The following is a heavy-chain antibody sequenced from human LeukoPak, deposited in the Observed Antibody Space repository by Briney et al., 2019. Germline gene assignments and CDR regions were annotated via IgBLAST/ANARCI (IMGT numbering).Heavy chain of an antibody. V-gene: IGHV4-34*01. D-gene: IGHD6-19*01. CDR3: ARARAVAGKGAFDY. CDR2: INHSGST. Sequence: SETLSLTCAVYGGSFSGYYWSWIRQPPGKGLEWIGEINHSGSTNYNPSLKSRVTISVDTSKNQFSLKLSSVTAADTAVYYCARARAVAGKGAFDYWGQGTLVTVSS. J-gene: IGHJ4*02. CDR1: GGSFSGYY.